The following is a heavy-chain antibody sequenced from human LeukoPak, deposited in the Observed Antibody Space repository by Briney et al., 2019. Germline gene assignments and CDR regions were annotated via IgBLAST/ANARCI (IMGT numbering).Heavy chain of an antibody. CDR1: GFTFNSYV. CDR2: IEYDENRK. V-gene: IGHV3-30*03. Sequence: PGGSLRLSCAASGFTFNSYVMHRVRQAPGKGPEWVAVIEYDENRKFYEDSVKGRFTVSRDNSKNMLYLQMNSLTTGDTAVYYCARVDDGDYVVFDYWGQGTLVTVSS. D-gene: IGHD4-17*01. CDR3: ARVDDGDYVVFDY. J-gene: IGHJ4*02.